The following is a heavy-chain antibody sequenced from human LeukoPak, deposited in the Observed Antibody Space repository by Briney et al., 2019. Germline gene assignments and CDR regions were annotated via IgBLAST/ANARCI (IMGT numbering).Heavy chain of an antibody. CDR1: GFTFSSYW. Sequence: LRLSCAASGFTFSSYWMSWVRQPPGKGLEWIGYIYYSGSTYYNPSLKSRLTISGDTSKNQFSLRLSSVTAADTAVYYCARGTWSSSIDYWGQGTLVTVSS. CDR3: ARGTWSSSIDY. V-gene: IGHV4-30-4*01. D-gene: IGHD6-6*01. CDR2: IYYSGST. J-gene: IGHJ4*02.